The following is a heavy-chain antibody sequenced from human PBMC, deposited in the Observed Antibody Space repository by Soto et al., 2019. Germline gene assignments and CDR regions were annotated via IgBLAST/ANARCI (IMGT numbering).Heavy chain of an antibody. J-gene: IGHJ1*01. CDR1: GDSISSVFYY. V-gene: IGHV4-30-4*01. CDR2: IYYTENA. D-gene: IGHD3-10*01. Sequence: QVQLQESGPRLVKPSQTLSLTCTVSGDSISSVFYYWSWIHQPPGKGLEWIGYIYYTENAYYNPSLKSRVSMSVDTSKNEFSLRLTSVTSADTAVYYCAQTDYGSGAYLIWGQGTLVPVSS. CDR3: AQTDYGSGAYLI.